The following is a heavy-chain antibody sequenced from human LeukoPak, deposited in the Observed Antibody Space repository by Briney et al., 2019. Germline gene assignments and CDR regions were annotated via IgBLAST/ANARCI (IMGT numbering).Heavy chain of an antibody. J-gene: IGHJ5*02. D-gene: IGHD6-19*01. V-gene: IGHV1-69*01. CDR2: IIPIFGTA. Sequence: ASVKVSCKASGGTFSSYAISWVRQAPGQGLEWMGGIIPIFGTANYAQKFQGRVTITADESTSTAYMELSSLRPEDTAVYYCARGGVAGTWENWFDPWGQGTLVTVSS. CDR3: ARGGVAGTWENWFDP. CDR1: GGTFSSYA.